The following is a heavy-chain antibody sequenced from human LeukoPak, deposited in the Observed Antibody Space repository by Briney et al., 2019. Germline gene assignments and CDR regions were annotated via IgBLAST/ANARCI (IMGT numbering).Heavy chain of an antibody. J-gene: IGHJ5*02. CDR1: GGSISSSSYY. V-gene: IGHV4-39*07. D-gene: IGHD3-10*01. Sequence: PSETPSLTCTVSGGSISSSSYYWGWIRQPPGKGLEWIGSIYYSGSTYYNPSLKSRVTISVDTSKNQFSLKLSSVTAADTAVYYCARDHTKSVYYGSGGTPNWFDPWGQGTLVTVSS. CDR2: IYYSGST. CDR3: ARDHTKSVYYGSGGTPNWFDP.